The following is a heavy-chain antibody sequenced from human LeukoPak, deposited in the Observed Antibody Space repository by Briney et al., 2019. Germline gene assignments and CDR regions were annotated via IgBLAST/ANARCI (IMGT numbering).Heavy chain of an antibody. CDR3: AKVAGDRVEY. CDR1: GYTFATYG. V-gene: IGHV1-18*01. D-gene: IGHD3-3*01. J-gene: IGHJ4*02. CDR2: ISANTGKT. Sequence: GASVKVSCKASGYTFATYGFCWVRHAPGHGLEWMGWISANTGKTDYAQKFQGRVTMTTDTSTSTAYMELRSLRPDDTAVYYCAKVAGDRVEYWGQGTLLTVSS.